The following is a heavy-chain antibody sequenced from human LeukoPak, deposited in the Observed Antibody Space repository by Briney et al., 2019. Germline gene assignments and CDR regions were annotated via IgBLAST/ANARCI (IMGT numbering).Heavy chain of an antibody. V-gene: IGHV1-18*01. CDR1: GYTFTSYG. CDR2: ISAYNGNT. CDR3: ARDLGYCSSTSCYADYYYYMDV. Sequence: GASVKVSCKASGYTFTSYGISWVRQAPGQGLEWMGRISAYNGNTNYAQKLQGRVTMTTDTSTSTAYMELRSLRSDDTAVYYCARDLGYCSSTSCYADYYYYMDVWGKGTTVTVSS. J-gene: IGHJ6*03. D-gene: IGHD2-2*01.